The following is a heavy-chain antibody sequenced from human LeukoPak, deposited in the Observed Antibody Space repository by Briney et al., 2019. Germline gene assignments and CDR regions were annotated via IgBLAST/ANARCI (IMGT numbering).Heavy chain of an antibody. CDR2: VSGSGANT. D-gene: IGHD2-15*01. CDR3: ATGTKADCSGGSCTNWFDP. J-gene: IGHJ5*02. CDR1: GFTFSSYA. V-gene: IGHV3-23*01. Sequence: GGSLRLSCAASGFTFSSYAMSWVRQAPGKGLEWVSAVSGSGANTYYADSLKGRFTISRDNSKNTVYLQMNSLRAEDTAVYYCATGTKADCSGGSCTNWFDPWGQGTLVTVSS.